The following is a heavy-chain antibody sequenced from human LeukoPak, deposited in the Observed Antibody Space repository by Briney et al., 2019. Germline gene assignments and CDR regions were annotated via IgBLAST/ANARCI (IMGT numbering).Heavy chain of an antibody. D-gene: IGHD6-19*01. CDR1: GFTFSSFT. V-gene: IGHV3-21*01. J-gene: IGHJ3*02. Sequence: GGSLRLSCTVSGFTFSSFTMSWVRHGPGKGLEWVPSISNSGDYISYADSLKGRFTVSRDNAKNSLFLQMSSLRAEDTAVYYCAREMYAGWYFALDIWGQGTMVIVSS. CDR2: ISNSGDYI. CDR3: AREMYAGWYFALDI.